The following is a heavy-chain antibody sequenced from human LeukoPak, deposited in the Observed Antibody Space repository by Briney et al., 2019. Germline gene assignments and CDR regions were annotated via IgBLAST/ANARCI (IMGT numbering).Heavy chain of an antibody. CDR3: ARGRGTSGSNRDFHYYYYMDV. D-gene: IGHD2-15*01. CDR1: GYIFTDYA. CDR2: MNGGNGNT. V-gene: IGHV1-3*01. J-gene: IGHJ6*03. Sequence: ASVKVSCKASGYIFTDYAIHWLRQAPGQRPEWMGWMNGGNGNTKYSQKFQGRITLIRDTSAATAYMELSSLRRDDLAVYYCARGRGTSGSNRDFHYYYYMDVWGKGTTVTVSS.